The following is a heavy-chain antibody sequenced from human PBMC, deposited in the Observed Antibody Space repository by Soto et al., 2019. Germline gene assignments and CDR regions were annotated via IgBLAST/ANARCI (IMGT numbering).Heavy chain of an antibody. V-gene: IGHV1-3*01. CDR3: ARGKGMEENYYYYGMDV. Sequence: ASVKVSCKASGYTFSTYALHWVRQAPGQGLEWMGWINGGNGHTRYSQKFKDRVTISRDTPASTAYMELSGLRSEDTAVYYCARGKGMEENYYYYGMDVRGKGPTVTVSS. CDR1: GYTFSTYA. D-gene: IGHD1-1*01. J-gene: IGHJ6*04. CDR2: INGGNGHT.